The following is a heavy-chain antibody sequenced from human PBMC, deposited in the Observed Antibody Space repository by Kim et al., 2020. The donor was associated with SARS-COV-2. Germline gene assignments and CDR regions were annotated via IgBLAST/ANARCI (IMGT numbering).Heavy chain of an antibody. D-gene: IGHD2-21*01. CDR2: IRSSDGTI. CDR3: ARDFIFAFDI. V-gene: IGHV3-48*02. CDR1: GFTFSTYS. Sequence: GGSLRLSCAASGFTFSTYSMNWIRQAPGKGPEWISYIRSSDGTIEHADSVRGRFTISTDSATNSLYLQMNSLRDEDTAVYYCARDFIFAFDIWVQGTVVTVSS. J-gene: IGHJ3*02.